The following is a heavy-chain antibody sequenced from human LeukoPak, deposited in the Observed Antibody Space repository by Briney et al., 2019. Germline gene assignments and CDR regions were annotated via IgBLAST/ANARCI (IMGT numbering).Heavy chain of an antibody. D-gene: IGHD3-3*01. V-gene: IGHV4-38-2*01. CDR3: ASGRVLRFLEWLPHAFDI. CDR1: GYFISSGSY. Sequence: PSETLSLTCAVPGYFISSGSYWGWIRQPPGKGLEWIGYIYYSGSTNYNPSLKSRVTISVDTSKNQFSLKLSSVTAADTAVYYCASGRVLRFLEWLPHAFDIWGQGTMVTVSS. J-gene: IGHJ3*02. CDR2: IYYSGST.